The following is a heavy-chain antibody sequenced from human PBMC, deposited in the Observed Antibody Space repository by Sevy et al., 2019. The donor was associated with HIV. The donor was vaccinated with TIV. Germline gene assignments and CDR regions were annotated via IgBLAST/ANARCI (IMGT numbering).Heavy chain of an antibody. CDR3: ARVGGCSSTSCFAYWFDP. V-gene: IGHV3-7*03. D-gene: IGHD2-2*01. CDR2: MKEDGSEN. CDR1: GFTFSNYW. Sequence: GGSLRLSCAASGFTFSNYWMSWVRQAPGKGLEWVANMKEDGSENYYVDSVKGRFTISRDNAKNSLYLQMNSLRAEDTAVYYCARVGGCSSTSCFAYWFDPWGQGTLVTVSS. J-gene: IGHJ5*02.